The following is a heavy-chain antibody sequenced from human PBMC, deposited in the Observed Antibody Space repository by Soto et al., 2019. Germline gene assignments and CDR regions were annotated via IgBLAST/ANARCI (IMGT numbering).Heavy chain of an antibody. D-gene: IGHD3-16*01. CDR3: ATQGGYNDFDP. Sequence: GGSLRLSCSASGFTFSTNSMDWVRQAPGKGLEWVSHISTSSSTIYYADSVKGRVTMTTDTSTSTAYMELRSLRSDDTAVYYCATQGGYNDFDPWGQGTLVTVSS. J-gene: IGHJ5*02. CDR2: ISTSSSTI. CDR1: GFTFSTNS. V-gene: IGHV3-48*01.